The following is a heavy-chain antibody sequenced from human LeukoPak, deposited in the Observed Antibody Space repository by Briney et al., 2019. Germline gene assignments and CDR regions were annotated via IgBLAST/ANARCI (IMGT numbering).Heavy chain of an antibody. CDR2: IYSGGST. D-gene: IGHD6-19*01. CDR3: ARVYKWLVLTFYYYYMDV. CDR1: GFTVSSNY. V-gene: IGHV3-53*01. Sequence: GGSLRLSCAASGFTVSSNYMSWVRQAPGKGLEWVSVIYSGGSTYYADSVKGRFTISRDNSKNTLYLQMNGLGAEDTAVYYCARVYKWLVLTFYYYYMDVWGKGTTVTVSS. J-gene: IGHJ6*03.